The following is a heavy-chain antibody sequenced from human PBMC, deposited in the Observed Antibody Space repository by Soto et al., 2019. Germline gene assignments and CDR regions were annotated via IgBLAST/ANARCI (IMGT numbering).Heavy chain of an antibody. Sequence: QVRLLQSGAEVKKPGASVKVSCKASGYTFTSYGISWVRQAPGQGLEWMGWISTFNSHTDYAQKVQGRVAMTTDRSTGTAYMELRSLRSDDTAVYYCARGPLDYPIPAFDYWGQGTLVTVSS. D-gene: IGHD2-8*01. J-gene: IGHJ4*02. CDR2: ISTFNSHT. V-gene: IGHV1-18*01. CDR1: GYTFTSYG. CDR3: ARGPLDYPIPAFDY.